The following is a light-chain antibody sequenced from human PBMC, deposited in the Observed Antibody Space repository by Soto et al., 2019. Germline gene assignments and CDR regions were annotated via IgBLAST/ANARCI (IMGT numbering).Light chain of an antibody. CDR2: DVS. V-gene: IGLV2-14*01. CDR1: SSDVGGYNY. Sequence: QSALTQPASVSGSPGQSITISCTGTSSDVGGYNYVSWYQQHPGKAPKLMIYDVSNRPSGVSNRFSGSKSGNTASLTISGLQAEDEAEYYCSSYTSSIFVVFGGGTKSPS. J-gene: IGLJ2*01. CDR3: SSYTSSIFVV.